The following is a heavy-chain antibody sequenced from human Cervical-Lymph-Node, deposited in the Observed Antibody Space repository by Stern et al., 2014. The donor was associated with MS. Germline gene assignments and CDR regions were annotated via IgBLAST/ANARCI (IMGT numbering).Heavy chain of an antibody. J-gene: IGHJ6*02. Sequence: VQLVQSGAEVKKPGSSVKVSCKASGGTFSSQAINWVRQAPGQGLEWVGGITPIFGTPTYAQKVQDRVTITADESTSTAYMDLSSLRSEDTAVYYCATPSTVNVGGMDVWGQGTTVTVSS. CDR1: GGTFSSQA. D-gene: IGHD4-17*01. V-gene: IGHV1-69*01. CDR3: ATPSTVNVGGMDV. CDR2: ITPIFGTP.